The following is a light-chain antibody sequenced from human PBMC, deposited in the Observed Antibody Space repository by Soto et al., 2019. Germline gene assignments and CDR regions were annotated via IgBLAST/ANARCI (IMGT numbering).Light chain of an antibody. CDR1: QSVSSY. J-gene: IGKJ4*01. V-gene: IGKV3-11*01. CDR2: DAS. Sequence: IVFTKAPATLSLSSGERAPLPFRAIQSVSSYLAWYQQKPGQAPRLLIYDASNRATGIPAWFSGSGSGTDFTLTISSLEPEDFAVYYCQQRSNWLLTFGGGTKVDIK. CDR3: QQRSNWLLT.